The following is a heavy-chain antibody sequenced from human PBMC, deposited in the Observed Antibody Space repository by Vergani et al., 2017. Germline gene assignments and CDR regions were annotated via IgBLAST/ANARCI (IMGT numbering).Heavy chain of an antibody. D-gene: IGHD2-2*02. J-gene: IGHJ4*02. CDR3: YTDYHDY. CDR1: GFTFDDYG. V-gene: IGHV3-15*01. Sequence: EVQLLESGGGLVQPGGSLRLSCAASGFTFDDYGMTWVRQAPGKGLEWIGRIRSKNDGGTADYAAPLKGRFTISRDDSKDSAFLLVNNLKTEDTAVYFCYTDYHDYWGQGTLVTVSS. CDR2: IRSKNDGGTA.